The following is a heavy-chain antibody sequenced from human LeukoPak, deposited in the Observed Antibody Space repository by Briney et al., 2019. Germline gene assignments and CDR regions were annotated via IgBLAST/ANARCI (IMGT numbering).Heavy chain of an antibody. V-gene: IGHV1-18*01. J-gene: IGHJ4*02. D-gene: IGHD3-10*01. CDR2: ISAYNGNT. CDR1: GYTFTSYG. Sequence: GASVKVSCMASGYTFTSYGISWVRQAPGQGLEWMGWISAYNGNTNYAQKLQGRVTMTTDTSTSTAYMELRSLGSDDTAVYYCARGVRIVRGVIMGPFDYWGQGTLVTVSS. CDR3: ARGVRIVRGVIMGPFDY.